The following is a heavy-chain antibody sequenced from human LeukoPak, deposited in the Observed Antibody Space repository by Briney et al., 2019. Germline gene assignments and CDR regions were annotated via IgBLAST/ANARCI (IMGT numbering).Heavy chain of an antibody. D-gene: IGHD6-13*01. CDR3: ARDQDDIAAAEPFDY. CDR1: GYSFTFYG. Sequence: ASVKVSCKASGYSFTFYGISWVRQAPGQGLEWMGIINPSGGSTTYAQKFRGRLTMTRDMSTSTVYMELRSLRSDDTAVYYCARDQDDIAAAEPFDYWGQGTLVTVSS. V-gene: IGHV1-46*01. CDR2: INPSGGST. J-gene: IGHJ4*02.